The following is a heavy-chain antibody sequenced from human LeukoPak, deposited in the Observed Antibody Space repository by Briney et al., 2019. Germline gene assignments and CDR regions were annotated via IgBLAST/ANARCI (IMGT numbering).Heavy chain of an antibody. CDR1: GYTCTGYY. D-gene: IGHD3-9*01. CDR2: ISAYNGNT. V-gene: IGHV1-18*04. CDR3: ARDYDILTGDTYYFDY. Sequence: GASVKVSCKASGYTCTGYYMHWVRQAPGQGLEWMGWISAYNGNTNYAQKLQGRVTMTTDTSTSTAYMELRSLRSDDTAVYYCARDYDILTGDTYYFDYWGQGTLVTVSS. J-gene: IGHJ4*02.